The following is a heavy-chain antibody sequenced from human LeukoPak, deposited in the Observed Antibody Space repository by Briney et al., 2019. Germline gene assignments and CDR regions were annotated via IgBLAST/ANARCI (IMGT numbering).Heavy chain of an antibody. CDR3: ARRYDSSGYYYKDY. V-gene: IGHV4-4*08. Sequence: SETLSLTCSVSGASISSYHWSWIRQPPGKGLEWTGYADNSGNTKYNPSLKSRVTISVDTSKNQFSLKLSAVTAADTAVYYCARRYDSSGYYYKDYWGQGTLVTVSS. D-gene: IGHD3-22*01. J-gene: IGHJ4*02. CDR2: ADNSGNT. CDR1: GASISSYH.